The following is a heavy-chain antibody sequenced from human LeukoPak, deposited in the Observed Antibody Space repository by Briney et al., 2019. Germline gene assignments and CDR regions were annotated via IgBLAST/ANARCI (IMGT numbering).Heavy chain of an antibody. V-gene: IGHV4-4*07. CDR1: GGSISSYY. Sequence: SETLSLTCTVSGGSISSYYWSWIRQPAGKGLEWIGRIYTSGSTNYNPSLKSRVTMSVDTSKNQFSLDLSSVTAADTAVYYCARDLWFGESQDAFDIWGQGTMVTVSS. J-gene: IGHJ3*02. D-gene: IGHD3-10*01. CDR2: IYTSGST. CDR3: ARDLWFGESQDAFDI.